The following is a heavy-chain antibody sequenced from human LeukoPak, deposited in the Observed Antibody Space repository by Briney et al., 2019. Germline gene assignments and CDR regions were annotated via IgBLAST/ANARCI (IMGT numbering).Heavy chain of an antibody. J-gene: IGHJ4*02. CDR2: IYNSGGT. D-gene: IGHD3-22*01. CDR1: SGSISSRGYY. CDR3: ARNYYDTSAYYFGNFDY. V-gene: IGHV4-31*03. Sequence: SQTLSLTCTVSSGSISSRGYYWIWIRQHPGKGLEWIGYIYNSGGTKYNPSLKSRVTISVDTSKNQFSLKLNSVTAADTAVYYCARNYYDTSAYYFGNFDYWGQGTLVTVSS.